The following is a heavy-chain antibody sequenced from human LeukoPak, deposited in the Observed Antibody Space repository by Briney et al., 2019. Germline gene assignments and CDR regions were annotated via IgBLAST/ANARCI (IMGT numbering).Heavy chain of an antibody. CDR2: IKLDGSEK. D-gene: IGHD3-3*01. CDR3: ARDQYDTWSRRGNFDS. J-gene: IGHJ4*02. CDR1: GFTFGKYW. Sequence: GGSLRLSCVASGFTFGKYWMSWVRQAPGKGLEWVANIKLDGSEKNYVDSVKGRFTISRDSTKNSLYLQMNSLRAEDTAVFYCARDQYDTWSRRGNFDSWGQGTLVIVSS. V-gene: IGHV3-7*03.